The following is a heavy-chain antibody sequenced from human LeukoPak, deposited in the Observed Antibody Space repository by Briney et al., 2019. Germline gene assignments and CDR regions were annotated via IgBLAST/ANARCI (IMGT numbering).Heavy chain of an antibody. CDR2: IYTSGST. V-gene: IGHV4-61*02. CDR3: ASGAYSYYYMDV. J-gene: IGHJ6*03. Sequence: SETLSLTCTVSGGSISSGSYHWSWIRQPAGKGLEWIGRIYTSGSTKYNPSPKSRVTISVDTSKNQFSLKLSSVTAADTAVYYCASGAYSYYYMDVWGKGTTVTISS. CDR1: GGSISSGSYH. D-gene: IGHD1-26*01.